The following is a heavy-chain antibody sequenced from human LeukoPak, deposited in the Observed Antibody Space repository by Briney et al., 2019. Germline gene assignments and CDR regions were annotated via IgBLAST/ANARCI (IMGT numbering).Heavy chain of an antibody. CDR3: ARLTGRDTSDWPYFHY. J-gene: IGHJ4*01. Sequence: PSETLSLTCAVSGGSISISSYYWDWIRQPPGKGLEWIGSTYYRGSTYYNPSLKSRVTLSVDTSKNQFSLKLSSVTAADTAVFYCARLTGRDTSDWPYFHYWGQGALVTVSS. D-gene: IGHD2-2*01. V-gene: IGHV4-39*01. CDR2: TYYRGST. CDR1: GGSISISSYY.